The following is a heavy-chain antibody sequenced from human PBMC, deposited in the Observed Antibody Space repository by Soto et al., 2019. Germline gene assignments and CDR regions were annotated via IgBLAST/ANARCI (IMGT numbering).Heavy chain of an antibody. J-gene: IGHJ5*02. CDR1: GFTFSSYW. V-gene: IGHV3-74*01. CDR3: ARDRTDSSSWDEYNWFDP. D-gene: IGHD6-13*01. CDR2: INSDGSST. Sequence: EVQLVESGGGLVQPGGSLRLSCVASGFTFSSYWMHWVRQAPGKGLVWVSRINSDGSSTSYADSVKGRFTISRDNAKNTLYLQMNSLRAEDTAVYYCARDRTDSSSWDEYNWFDPWGQGTLVTVSS.